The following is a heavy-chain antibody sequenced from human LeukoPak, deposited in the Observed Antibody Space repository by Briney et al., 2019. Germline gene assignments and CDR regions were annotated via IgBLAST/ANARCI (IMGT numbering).Heavy chain of an antibody. CDR2: IKKDGSEK. CDR1: GFTFSNAW. J-gene: IGHJ4*02. V-gene: IGHV3-7*01. CDR3: ARDLSGVTGYTYGRGIDY. Sequence: GGSLRLSCAASGFTFSNAWMSWVRQAPGKGLEWVANIKKDGSEKYYVDSVKGRFTISRDNAKTSLYLQMNSLRAEDTAVYYCARDLSGVTGYTYGRGIDYWGQGTLVTVSS. D-gene: IGHD5-18*01.